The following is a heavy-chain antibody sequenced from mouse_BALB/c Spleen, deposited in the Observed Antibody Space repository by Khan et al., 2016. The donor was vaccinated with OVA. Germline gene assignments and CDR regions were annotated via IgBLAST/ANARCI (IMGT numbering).Heavy chain of an antibody. CDR1: RYTFTSYY. J-gene: IGHJ4*01. D-gene: IGHD2-4*01. V-gene: IGHV1S56*01. CDR2: IYPRNVNT. Sequence: QVQLQEPGPEPVKPGASARISCKASRYTFTSYYIHWVKQRPGQGLEWIGWIYPRNVNTKYHEKFKGKTTLTADKSSSTAYMQLSSLTAEASAVFFCARDDYFVVDAMDDRGQGASVTVSS. CDR3: ARDDYFVVDAMDD.